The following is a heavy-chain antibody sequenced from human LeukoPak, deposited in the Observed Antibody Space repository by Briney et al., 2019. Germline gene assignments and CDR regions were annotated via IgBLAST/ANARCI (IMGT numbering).Heavy chain of an antibody. V-gene: IGHV3-7*02. CDR3: ARGYNTAFDL. CDR1: GFTFSNYW. CDR2: IKHDGSQK. J-gene: IGHJ3*01. Sequence: GGSLRLSCAASGFTFSNYWMGWVRQAPGKGLEWVANIKHDGSQKYFVDSVKGRFTISRDNAKNSLYLQMNSLRAEDTAVYYCARGYNTAFDLWGQGTVVTVSS. D-gene: IGHD1-14*01.